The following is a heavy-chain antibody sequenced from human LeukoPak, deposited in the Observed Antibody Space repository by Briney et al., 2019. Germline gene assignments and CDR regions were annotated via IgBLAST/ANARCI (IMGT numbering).Heavy chain of an antibody. CDR3: ARRGPPRTMLRGVKSGWFDP. CDR1: GGSISSGSYY. V-gene: IGHV4-39*07. CDR2: INRSAST. D-gene: IGHD3-10*01. J-gene: IGHJ5*02. Sequence: PSETLSLTCTVSGGSISSGSYYWSWIRQPPGKGLEWIGEINRSASTNYNPSLKSRVTISIDTSKNQFSLKLSSVTAADTAVYYCARRGPPRTMLRGVKSGWFDPWGQGTLVTVSS.